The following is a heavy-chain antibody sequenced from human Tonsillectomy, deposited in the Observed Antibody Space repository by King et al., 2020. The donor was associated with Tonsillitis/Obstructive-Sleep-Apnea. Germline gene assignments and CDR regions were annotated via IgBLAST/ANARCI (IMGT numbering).Heavy chain of an antibody. Sequence: VQLVQSGGGLVQPGRSLRLSCTASGFTFGDYAMCWVRQAPGKGLEWVGFIRSKAYGGTTEYAASVKGRFTISRDDSKSIAYLQMNSLKIEDTAVYYCTRSYCSSTSCYSWYFDLWGRGTLVTVSS. V-gene: IGHV3-49*04. J-gene: IGHJ2*01. D-gene: IGHD2-2*01. CDR3: TRSYCSSTSCYSWYFDL. CDR1: GFTFGDYA. CDR2: IRSKAYGGTT.